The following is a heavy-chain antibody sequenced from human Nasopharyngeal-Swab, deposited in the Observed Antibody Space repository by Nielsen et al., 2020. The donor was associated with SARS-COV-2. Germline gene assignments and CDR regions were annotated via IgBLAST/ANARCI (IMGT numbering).Heavy chain of an antibody. Sequence: WGRQAAGQVLEWMGWISAYNGNTNYAQKLQGRLTMTTDTSTSTAYMELMSLRSDDTAVYYCARGIAAAKHYYYYMDVWGKGTTVTVSS. V-gene: IGHV1-18*01. CDR2: ISAYNGNT. J-gene: IGHJ6*03. CDR3: ARGIAAAKHYYYYMDV. D-gene: IGHD6-13*01.